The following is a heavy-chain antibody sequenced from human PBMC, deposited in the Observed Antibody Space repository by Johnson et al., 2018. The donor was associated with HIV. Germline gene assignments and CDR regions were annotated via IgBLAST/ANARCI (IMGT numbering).Heavy chain of an antibody. CDR3: TTDVPGGPYYNAFDI. D-gene: IGHD1-26*01. V-gene: IGHV3-15*01. J-gene: IGHJ3*02. Sequence: VQLVESGGGLVKPGGSLRLSCAASGFTFSNAWMSWVRQAPGKVLAWVGRIKSKTDGGTTDYAAPVKGRFTISRDDSKNTLYLQMNSLKTEDTALYYCTTDVPGGPYYNAFDIWGQGTMVTVSS. CDR1: GFTFSNAW. CDR2: IKSKTDGGTT.